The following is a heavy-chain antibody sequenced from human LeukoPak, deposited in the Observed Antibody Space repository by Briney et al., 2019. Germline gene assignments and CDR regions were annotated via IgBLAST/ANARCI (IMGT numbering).Heavy chain of an antibody. CDR1: GGSISSGAYY. CDR2: IYYSGST. J-gene: IGHJ4*02. CDR3: ARLGGYYDPPGY. V-gene: IGHV4-31*03. Sequence: SQTLSLTCTVSGGSISSGAYYWSWLRQHPGKGLEWIGYIYYSGSTYYNPSLKSRVTMSVDTSKNQFSLKLSSVTAADTAVYYCARLGGYYDPPGYWGQGTLVTVSS. D-gene: IGHD3-22*01.